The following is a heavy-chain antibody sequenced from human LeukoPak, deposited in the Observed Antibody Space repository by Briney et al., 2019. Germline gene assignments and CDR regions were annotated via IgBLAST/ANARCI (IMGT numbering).Heavy chain of an antibody. J-gene: IGHJ4*02. Sequence: PGGSLRLSCVASGFTFSSYSMNWVRQAPGKGLEWVSSISSSSSYKYYTDSVKGRFTISRDKFKNTLYLQMNSLRAEDTAVHYCARDGCSTTSCYADWGQGTLVTVSS. CDR2: ISSSSSYK. CDR1: GFTFSSYS. V-gene: IGHV3-21*04. CDR3: ARDGCSTTSCYAD. D-gene: IGHD2-2*01.